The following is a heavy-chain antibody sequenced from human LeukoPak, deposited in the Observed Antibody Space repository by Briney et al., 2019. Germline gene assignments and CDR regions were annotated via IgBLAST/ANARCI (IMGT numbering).Heavy chain of an antibody. V-gene: IGHV3-23*01. CDR2: ISGNAGDT. CDR3: AKDSSGWYF. Sequence: PGGSLRLSCAASGFTFSGYAMNWVRQAPGKGLEWVSGISGNAGDTFYADSVKGWFTISRDNSKNTLYLQMNSLRAEDTAVYYCAKDSSGWYFWGQGTLVTVSS. J-gene: IGHJ4*02. CDR1: GFTFSGYA. D-gene: IGHD6-19*01.